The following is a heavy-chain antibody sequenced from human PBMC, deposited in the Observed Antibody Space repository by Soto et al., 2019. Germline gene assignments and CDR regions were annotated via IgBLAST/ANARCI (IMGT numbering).Heavy chain of an antibody. CDR1: GGSISSYY. CDR2: IYYSGST. V-gene: IGHV4-59*01. Sequence: QVQLQESGPGLVKPSETLSLTCTVSGGSISSYYWSWIRQPPGKGLEWIGYIYYSGSTNYNPSLKSRVTISVGTSKNQFALKLSSVTAADTAVYYCARGDYYYYGMDVWGQGTTVTVSS. J-gene: IGHJ6*02. CDR3: ARGDYYYYGMDV.